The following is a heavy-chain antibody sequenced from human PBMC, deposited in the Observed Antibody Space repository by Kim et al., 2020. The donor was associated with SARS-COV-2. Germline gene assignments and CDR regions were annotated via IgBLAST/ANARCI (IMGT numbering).Heavy chain of an antibody. J-gene: IGHJ3*02. Sequence: GGSLRLSCAASGFTFSDYYMSWIRQAPGKGLEWVSYISSSSSYTNYADSVKGRFTISRDNAKNSLYLQMNSLRAEDTAVYYCARERGRWLRAFDIWGQGTMVTVSS. D-gene: IGHD3-22*01. CDR1: GFTFSDYY. V-gene: IGHV3-11*05. CDR3: ARERGRWLRAFDI. CDR2: ISSSSSYT.